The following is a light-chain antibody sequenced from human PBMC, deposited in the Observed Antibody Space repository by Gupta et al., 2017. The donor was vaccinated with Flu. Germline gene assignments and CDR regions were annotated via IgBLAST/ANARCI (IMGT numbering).Light chain of an antibody. CDR2: GLS. J-gene: IGKJ4*01. Sequence: EIVLTQSPATLSCSPGERATLSCRASQIVGANSVAWYQQKPGHAPRLLIYGLSSRATDIPDRFSGGGSGTDFTLTISRLEREDFAVYYCQQYDNSPLTFGGGTKVEI. CDR3: QQYDNSPLT. CDR1: QIVGANS. V-gene: IGKV3-20*01.